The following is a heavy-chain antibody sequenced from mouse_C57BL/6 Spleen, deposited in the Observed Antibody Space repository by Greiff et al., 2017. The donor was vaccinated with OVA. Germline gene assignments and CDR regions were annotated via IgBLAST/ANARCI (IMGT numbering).Heavy chain of an antibody. J-gene: IGHJ3*01. CDR3: ASWDYDWFAY. CDR2: IYPRSGNT. CDR1: GYTFTSYG. D-gene: IGHD2-4*01. V-gene: IGHV1-81*01. Sequence: QVQLQQSGAELARPGASVKLSCKASGYTFTSYGISWVKQRTGQGLEWIGEIYPRSGNTYYNEKFKGKATLTADKSSSTAYMELRSLTSEDSAVYFCASWDYDWFAYWGQGTLVTVSA.